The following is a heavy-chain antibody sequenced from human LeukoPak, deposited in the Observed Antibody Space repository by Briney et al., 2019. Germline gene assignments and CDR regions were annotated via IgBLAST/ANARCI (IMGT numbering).Heavy chain of an antibody. J-gene: IGHJ5*02. D-gene: IGHD2-2*01. CDR3: ARGVGWFDP. CDR1: GFTFSSYA. CDR2: INEDGSEK. V-gene: IGHV3-7*04. Sequence: GGSLRLSCAASGFTFSSYAMSWVRQAPGKGLEWVANINEDGSEKTYVDSVKGRFTISRDYAKKSVYLQMNSLTAEDTAMYYCARGVGWFDPWGQGTLVTVSS.